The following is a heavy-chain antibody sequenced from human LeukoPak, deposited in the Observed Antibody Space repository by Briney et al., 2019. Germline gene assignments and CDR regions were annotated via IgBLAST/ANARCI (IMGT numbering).Heavy chain of an antibody. V-gene: IGHV3-21*01. CDR3: ARDRVTIFGVVRLDMDV. D-gene: IGHD3-3*01. CDR2: ISSSSSYI. CDR1: GFTFSSYS. Sequence: GGTLRLSCAASGFTFSSYSMNWVRQAPGKGLEWVSSISSSSSYIYYADSVKGRFTISRDNAKNSLYLQMNSLRAEDTAVYYCARDRVTIFGVVRLDMDVWGKGTTVTVSS. J-gene: IGHJ6*03.